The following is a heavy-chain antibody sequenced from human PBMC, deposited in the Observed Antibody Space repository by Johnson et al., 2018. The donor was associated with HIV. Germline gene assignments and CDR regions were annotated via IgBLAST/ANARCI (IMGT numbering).Heavy chain of an antibody. CDR3: AKKGGQYSTSHDAFDI. CDR1: GFTFSSYA. CDR2: IDTAGDT. V-gene: IGHV3-13*01. Sequence: VQLVESGGGVVQPGRSLRLSCAASGFTFSSYAMHWVRQGAGKGLEWVSGIDTAGDTYYPGSVKGRFTISRENAKNSLNLQMNSLRAVDTAVYYCAKKGGQYSTSHDAFDICGQGTMVTVSS. D-gene: IGHD6-6*01. J-gene: IGHJ3*02.